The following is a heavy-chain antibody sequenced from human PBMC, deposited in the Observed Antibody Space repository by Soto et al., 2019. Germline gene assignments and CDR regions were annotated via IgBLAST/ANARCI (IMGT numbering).Heavy chain of an antibody. J-gene: IGHJ6*02. CDR1: GFTFSSYS. CDR3: ARDSGYYDFWSGYYIDYYYYYGMDV. V-gene: IGHV3-48*02. CDR2: ISSSSSTI. Sequence: GGSLSLSCAASGFTFSSYSMNWVRQAPGKGLEWVSYISSSSSTIYYADSVKGRFTISRDNAKNSLYLQMNSLRDEDTAVYYCARDSGYYDFWSGYYIDYYYYYGMDVWGQGTTVTVSS. D-gene: IGHD3-3*01.